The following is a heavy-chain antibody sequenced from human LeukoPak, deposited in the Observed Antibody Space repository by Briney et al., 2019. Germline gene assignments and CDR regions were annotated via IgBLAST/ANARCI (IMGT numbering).Heavy chain of an antibody. Sequence: SETLSLTCAVYGGSFSGYYWSWIRQPPGKGLEWIGEINHSGSTNYNPSLKSRVTISVDTSENQFSLKLSSVTAADTAVYYCVTNWNDSYALYWGQGTLVTVSS. CDR2: INHSGST. D-gene: IGHD1-20*01. CDR1: GGSFSGYY. V-gene: IGHV4-34*01. J-gene: IGHJ4*02. CDR3: VTNWNDSYALY.